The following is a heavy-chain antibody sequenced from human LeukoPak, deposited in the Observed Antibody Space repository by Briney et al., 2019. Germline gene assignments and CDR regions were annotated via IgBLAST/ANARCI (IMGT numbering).Heavy chain of an antibody. Sequence: VASVKVSCKASGYTFTSYGISWVRQAPGQGLEWMGWISAYNGNTNYAQKLQGRVTMTTDTSTSTAYMELRSLRSDDTAVYYCARDRYGDYAGVDYYYGMDVWGQGTTVTVSS. CDR3: ARDRYGDYAGVDYYYGMDV. CDR1: GYTFTSYG. CDR2: ISAYNGNT. J-gene: IGHJ6*02. D-gene: IGHD4-17*01. V-gene: IGHV1-18*01.